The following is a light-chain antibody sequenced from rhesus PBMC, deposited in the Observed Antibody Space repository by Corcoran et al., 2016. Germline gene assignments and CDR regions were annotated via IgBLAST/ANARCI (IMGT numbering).Light chain of an antibody. CDR2: AAS. CDR1: QGISTY. Sequence: DIQMTQSPSSLSASAGDTVTITRRASQGISTYLNWYQQKPGKATKRLIYAASSLESGVPSRFSGSGSGTEFTLTINSLQPEDFATYYYQQHNSYPLTFGGGAKVEIK. CDR3: QQHNSYPLT. J-gene: IGKJ4*01. V-gene: IGKV1-43*01.